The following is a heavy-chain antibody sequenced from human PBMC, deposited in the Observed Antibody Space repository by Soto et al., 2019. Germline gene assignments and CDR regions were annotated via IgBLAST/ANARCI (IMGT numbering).Heavy chain of an antibody. Sequence: QVQLVQSGAEVKKPGASVKVSCKASGYTFTSYYMHWVRQAPGQGLEWMGIINPSGGSTSYAQKFQGRVTXXRXTXXSTVYMELSSLRSEDTAVYYCARENTAVAGALLDYWGQGTLVTVSS. D-gene: IGHD6-19*01. CDR2: INPSGGST. CDR3: ARENTAVAGALLDY. J-gene: IGHJ4*02. CDR1: GYTFTSYY. V-gene: IGHV1-46*01.